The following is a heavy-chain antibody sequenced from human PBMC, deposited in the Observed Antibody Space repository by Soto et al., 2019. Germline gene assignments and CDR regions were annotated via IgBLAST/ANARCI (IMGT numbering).Heavy chain of an antibody. CDR1: GFTVSSKY. CDR3: ARSSGDYIESREFDY. D-gene: IGHD6-6*01. CDR2: INTAGDT. Sequence: EVQLVESGGGMLQPGESLRLSCAASGFTVSSKYMNWVRQAPGKGLEWVSLINTAGDTHYADYVKGRFTISRDNSRNTLYLQMNSLRADATAVSYCARSSGDYIESREFDYWGQGTLVTVSS. V-gene: IGHV3-66*01. J-gene: IGHJ4*02.